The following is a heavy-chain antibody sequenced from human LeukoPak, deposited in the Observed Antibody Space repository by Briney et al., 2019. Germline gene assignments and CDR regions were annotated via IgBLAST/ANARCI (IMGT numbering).Heavy chain of an antibody. CDR2: IIPIFGTA. J-gene: IGHJ6*03. Sequence: ASVKVSCKASGYTFTNYYIHWVRQAPGQGLEWMGGIIPIFGTANYAQKFQGRVTITADKSTSTAYMELSSLRSEDTAVYYCARAIAAPGFYYMDVWGKGTTVTVSS. D-gene: IGHD6-13*01. CDR3: ARAIAAPGFYYMDV. CDR1: GYTFTNYY. V-gene: IGHV1-69*06.